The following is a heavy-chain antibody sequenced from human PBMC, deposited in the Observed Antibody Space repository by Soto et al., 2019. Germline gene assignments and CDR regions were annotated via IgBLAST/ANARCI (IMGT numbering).Heavy chain of an antibody. CDR1: GYTFSNYG. Sequence: QVQLVQSGGEVKRPGASVKVSCKTSGYTFSNYGITWVRQAPGQPLEWLGWISLYSDGTNYAQKLQGRVSMTTDTSRTTAYMELRSLRFDDTAVYYCARVVPGAEAWFGPWGQGTLVTVSS. J-gene: IGHJ5*02. V-gene: IGHV1-18*01. CDR2: ISLYSDGT. D-gene: IGHD2-2*01. CDR3: ARVVPGAEAWFGP.